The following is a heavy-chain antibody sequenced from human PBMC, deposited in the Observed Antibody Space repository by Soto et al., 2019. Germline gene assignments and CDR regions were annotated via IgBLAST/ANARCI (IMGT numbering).Heavy chain of an antibody. CDR2: IYYSGST. Sequence: TLSLTCTVSGGSISSGGYYWSWIRQHPGKSLEWIGYIYYSGSTYYNPSLKSRVTISVDTSKNHFSLKLSSVTAADTAVYYFARGYPNVLRYFDWSRFDPWGQGTLVTVSS. CDR3: ARGYPNVLRYFDWSRFDP. CDR1: GGSISSGGYY. D-gene: IGHD3-9*01. V-gene: IGHV4-31*03. J-gene: IGHJ5*02.